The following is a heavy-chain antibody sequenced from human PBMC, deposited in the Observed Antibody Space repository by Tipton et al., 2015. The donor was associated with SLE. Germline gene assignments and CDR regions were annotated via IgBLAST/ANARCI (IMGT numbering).Heavy chain of an antibody. V-gene: IGHV3-30-3*01. Sequence: SLRLSCAASGFTFSSYAMHWVRQAPGKGLEWVAVISYDGSNKYYADSVKGRFTISRDNSKNTLYLQMNSLRAEDTAVYYCAKVGVRVAGKEYYFDYWGQGTLVTVSS. CDR1: GFTFSSYA. CDR3: AKVGVRVAGKEYYFDY. J-gene: IGHJ4*02. CDR2: ISYDGSNK. D-gene: IGHD6-19*01.